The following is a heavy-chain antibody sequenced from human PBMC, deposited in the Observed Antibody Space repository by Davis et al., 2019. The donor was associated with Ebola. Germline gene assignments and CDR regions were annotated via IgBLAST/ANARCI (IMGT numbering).Heavy chain of an antibody. D-gene: IGHD4-17*01. CDR3: VRGLTVSRFDP. CDR1: GGSISSHY. CDR2: IYYTEST. J-gene: IGHJ5*02. Sequence: SETLSLTCNVSGGSISSHYWSWIRQPPGKGLEWIGYIYYTESTKYHPSLESRVTISVDTSKSQFSLKLRSVTAADTAVYYCVRGLTVSRFDPWGQGALVTVSS. V-gene: IGHV4-59*11.